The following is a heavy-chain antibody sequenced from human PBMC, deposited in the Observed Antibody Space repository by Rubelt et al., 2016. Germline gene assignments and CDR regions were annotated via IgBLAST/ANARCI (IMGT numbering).Heavy chain of an antibody. J-gene: IGHJ1*01. CDR2: IYYTGST. CDR1: GASISSYY. CDR3: ARRTSRYCSGGSCYGEYFQH. D-gene: IGHD2-15*01. V-gene: IGHV4-59*01. Sequence: QVQLQESGPGLVKPSETLSLTCTVSGASISSYYWSWIRQPPGKGPEWIAYIYYTGSTNYNPSLKSRVSISIDRSKNPFSLKLSSVTAADTAVYYCARRTSRYCSGGSCYGEYFQHWGQGTLVTVSS.